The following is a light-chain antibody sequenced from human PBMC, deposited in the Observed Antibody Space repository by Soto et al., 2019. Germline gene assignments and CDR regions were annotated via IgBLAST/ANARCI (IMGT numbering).Light chain of an antibody. CDR2: KAS. CDR1: QSISSW. J-gene: IGKJ1*01. V-gene: IGKV1-5*03. Sequence: DIQMTQSPSTLSASVGDRVTITCRASQSISSWLAWYQQKPGKAPKLLIYKASNLESGVPSRFSGSGSGTEFTLTISSLQPDDFAAYYCQQYHSYPWTFGQGTKVDIK. CDR3: QQYHSYPWT.